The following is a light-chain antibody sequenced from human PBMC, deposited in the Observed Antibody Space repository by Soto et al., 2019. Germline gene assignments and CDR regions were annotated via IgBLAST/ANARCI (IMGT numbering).Light chain of an antibody. Sequence: DIVLTQSPATLSLSPGDRVTLSCRASQTVGRFLSWYQHSPGQGPRLLVYDASNRATGVPARFSGSWSETDFTLTISSLEPEDFAVYYCQHRLHWPITFGQGTRLEIK. CDR2: DAS. J-gene: IGKJ5*01. V-gene: IGKV3-11*01. CDR1: QTVGRF. CDR3: QHRLHWPIT.